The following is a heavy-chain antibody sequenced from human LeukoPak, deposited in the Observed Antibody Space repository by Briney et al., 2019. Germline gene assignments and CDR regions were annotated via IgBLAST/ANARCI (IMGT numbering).Heavy chain of an antibody. Sequence: ASVKVSCKASGYTFTSYYMHWVRQAPGQGLEWMGIINPSGGSTIYAQKFQGRVTMTEDTSTDTSYMELSSLGSEDTAVYFCTAGRAYSLLDFWGQGTLVIVSS. J-gene: IGHJ4*02. V-gene: IGHV1-46*01. D-gene: IGHD5-18*01. CDR2: INPSGGST. CDR3: TAGRAYSLLDF. CDR1: GYTFTSYY.